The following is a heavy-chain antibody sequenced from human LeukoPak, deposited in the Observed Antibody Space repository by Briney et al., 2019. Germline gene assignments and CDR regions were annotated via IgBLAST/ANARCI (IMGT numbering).Heavy chain of an antibody. J-gene: IGHJ5*02. CDR3: AKAGPAENWFDP. CDR1: GFTFSRNS. CDR2: IREDGSEK. V-gene: IGHV3-7*05. D-gene: IGHD2-8*02. Sequence: GGSLRLSCAVSGFTASGFTFSRNSMSWVRQAPGKGLDWVASIREDGSEKHYVDSVKGRFTISRDNSKNTLYLQMNSLRAEDTAVYYCAKAGPAENWFDPWGQGTLVTVSS.